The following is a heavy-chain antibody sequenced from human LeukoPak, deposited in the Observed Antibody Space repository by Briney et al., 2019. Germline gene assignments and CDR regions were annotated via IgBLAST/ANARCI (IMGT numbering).Heavy chain of an antibody. Sequence: LGESLKISRKGSGSSFTSSWIGCGREMPGKGLGWRGIIYPGDSATRYSPSFQAQVTISAAKSNTTAHLQWSRLKASDTAMYYCARTRPVATILWRGPYYFDYWGQGTLVTVSS. J-gene: IGHJ4*02. D-gene: IGHD5-12*01. CDR2: IYPGDSAT. CDR3: ARTRPVATILWRGPYYFDY. V-gene: IGHV5-51*01. CDR1: GSSFTSSW.